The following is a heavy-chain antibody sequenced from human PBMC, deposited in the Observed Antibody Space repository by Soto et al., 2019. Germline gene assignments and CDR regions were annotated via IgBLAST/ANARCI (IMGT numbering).Heavy chain of an antibody. D-gene: IGHD6-6*01. V-gene: IGHV3-23*01. CDR2: ITVSGGDT. CDR3: VKGSASTRPYYFDY. CDR1: GFTFEYFV. Sequence: PGGSLRLSCEASGFTFEYFVMSWVRQAPGKGLDWVSAITVSGGDTYYADSVKGRFTISRDNSKNTLYLELNSLRVEDTAVYYCVKGSASTRPYYFDYWGQGTLVTVSS. J-gene: IGHJ4*02.